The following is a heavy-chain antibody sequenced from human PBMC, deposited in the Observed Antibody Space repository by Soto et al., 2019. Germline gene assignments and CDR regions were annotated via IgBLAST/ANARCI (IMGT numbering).Heavy chain of an antibody. CDR3: ARSWSGSTSGRVDV. J-gene: IGHJ6*02. Sequence: EVQLVESGGGLVQPGRSLRLSCVGSGFTFEDYVMHWVRQVPGKGLEWVSHISWDGYSIGYAGSVRGRFTISRDNAKNFLVLQMNSLRPEDTALYYCARSWSGSTSGRVDVWGQGTTVTVSS. CDR1: GFTFEDYV. V-gene: IGHV3-9*01. D-gene: IGHD3-3*01. CDR2: ISWDGYSI.